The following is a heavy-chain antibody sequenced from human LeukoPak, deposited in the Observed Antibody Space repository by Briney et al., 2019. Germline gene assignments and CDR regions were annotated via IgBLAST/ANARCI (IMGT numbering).Heavy chain of an antibody. CDR1: GGSVSSGSHY. J-gene: IGHJ4*02. CDR2: VYYSGST. D-gene: IGHD2-15*01. V-gene: IGHV4-30-4*01. Sequence: PSETLSLTCPVSGGSVSSGSHYWSWIRQPPGKGLEWIGHVYYSGSTYYNSSLKSRVTISVDTSKNQFSLKLSSVTAADTAVYYCARDRYGQRIFDYWGQGTLVTVSS. CDR3: ARDRYGQRIFDY.